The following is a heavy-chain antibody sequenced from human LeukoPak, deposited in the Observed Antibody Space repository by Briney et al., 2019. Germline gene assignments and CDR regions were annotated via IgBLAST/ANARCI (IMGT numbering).Heavy chain of an antibody. D-gene: IGHD2-15*01. Sequence: ASVKVSCKASGYTFTSYYMHWVRQAPGQGLEWMGIINPSGGSTSYAQKFQGRVTMTRDTSISTAYMELSRLRSDDTAVYYCARPRKGYCSGGSCYWFDPWGQGTLVTVSS. CDR1: GYTFTSYY. CDR2: INPSGGST. CDR3: ARPRKGYCSGGSCYWFDP. J-gene: IGHJ5*02. V-gene: IGHV1-46*01.